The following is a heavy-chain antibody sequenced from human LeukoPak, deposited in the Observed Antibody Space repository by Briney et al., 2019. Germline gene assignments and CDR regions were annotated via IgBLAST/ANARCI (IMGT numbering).Heavy chain of an antibody. CDR2: IYPGDSDT. Sequence: GESLKISCKGSGYSFTSYWIGWVRQMPGKGLEWMGIIYPGDSDTRYSPSFQGQVTISADKSISTAYLQWSSLKASDTAMYYCARQGAGWAGAVVVPAAILPAGFDYWGQGTLVTVSS. CDR3: ARQGAGWAGAVVVPAAILPAGFDY. J-gene: IGHJ4*02. CDR1: GYSFTSYW. V-gene: IGHV5-51*01. D-gene: IGHD2-2*01.